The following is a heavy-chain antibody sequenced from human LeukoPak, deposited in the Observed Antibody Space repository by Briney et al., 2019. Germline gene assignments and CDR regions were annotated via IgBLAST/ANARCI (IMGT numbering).Heavy chain of an antibody. J-gene: IGHJ4*02. V-gene: IGHV3-30*18. CDR2: ISYDASYE. Sequence: SLRLSCAASGFTFSSYGMHWVRQAPGKGLEWVAVISYDASYENYADSVKGRFTISRDNSKNTLYLQMNSLRAEDTAVYYCAKDLIVSGTATILDYWGQGTLVTVSS. CDR3: AKDLIVSGTATILDY. CDR1: GFTFSSYG. D-gene: IGHD5-24*01.